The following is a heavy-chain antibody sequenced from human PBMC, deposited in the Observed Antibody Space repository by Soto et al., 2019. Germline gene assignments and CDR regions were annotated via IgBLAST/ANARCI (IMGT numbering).Heavy chain of an antibody. CDR1: GFIFSDYA. Sequence: EVQLLESGGGLVQPGGSLRLSCAASGFIFSDYAMSWVRQDPGKGLEWVSGISGSGGSTYYEDSVKGRFTIFRDNTENTLYLQMNRLRAEDTAVYYCAKDLGVGIVGMGIIDYWGQGTLVTVSA. CDR2: ISGSGGST. J-gene: IGHJ4*02. D-gene: IGHD2-8*01. CDR3: AKDLGVGIVGMGIIDY. V-gene: IGHV3-23*01.